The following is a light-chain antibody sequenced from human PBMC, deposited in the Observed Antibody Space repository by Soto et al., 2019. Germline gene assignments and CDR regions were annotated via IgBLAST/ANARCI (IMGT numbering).Light chain of an antibody. CDR1: QSVSSSN. CDR2: DAS. V-gene: IGKV3-11*01. Sequence: DIVLTQSPGTLSLSPGERATLSCRASQSVSSSNLAWYQQKPGQAPRLLIYDASHRASGIPARFSGSGSGTDFTLTISSLEPEDAALYYCQQRSNWPPITFGQGTRLEIK. J-gene: IGKJ5*01. CDR3: QQRSNWPPIT.